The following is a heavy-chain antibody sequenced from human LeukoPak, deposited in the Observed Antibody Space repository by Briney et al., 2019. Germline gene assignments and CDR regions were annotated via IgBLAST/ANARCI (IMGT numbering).Heavy chain of an antibody. D-gene: IGHD3-9*01. J-gene: IGHJ3*02. Sequence: ASVKVSRKASGYTFTSYGISWVRQAPGQGLEWMGWISAYNGNTNYAQKLQGRVTMTTDTSTSTAYMELRSLRSDDTAVYYCARDRTRYFDWSNDAFDIWGQGTMVTVSS. CDR2: ISAYNGNT. CDR1: GYTFTSYG. V-gene: IGHV1-18*01. CDR3: ARDRTRYFDWSNDAFDI.